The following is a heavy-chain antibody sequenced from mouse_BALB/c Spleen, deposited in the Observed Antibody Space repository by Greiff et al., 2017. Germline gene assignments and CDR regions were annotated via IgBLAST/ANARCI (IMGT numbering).Heavy chain of an antibody. Sequence: VQLQQSAAELARPGASVKMSCKASGYTFTSYTMHWVKQRPGQGLEWIGYINPSSGYTEYNQKFKDKTTLTADKSSSTAYMQLSSLTSEDSAVYYCARVVATNFDYWGQGTTLTVSS. CDR3: ARVVATNFDY. D-gene: IGHD1-1*01. CDR1: GYTFTSYT. J-gene: IGHJ2*01. CDR2: INPSSGYT. V-gene: IGHV1-4*02.